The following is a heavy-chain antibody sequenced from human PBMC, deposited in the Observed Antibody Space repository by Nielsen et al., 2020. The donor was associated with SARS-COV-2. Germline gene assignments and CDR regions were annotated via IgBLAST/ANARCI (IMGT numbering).Heavy chain of an antibody. J-gene: IGHJ6*02. V-gene: IGHV3-13*04. D-gene: IGHD5-18*01. CDR3: ARLPHGYSYGRYYYYGMDV. CDR2: LGTSGDT. Sequence: GESLKISCAGSGFTFSSYDMHWVRQGTGKGLEWVSGLGTSGDTYYADSVKGRFTISRENAKNSLYLQMNSLRAGDTAVYYCARLPHGYSYGRYYYYGMDVWGQGTTVTVSS. CDR1: GFTFSSYD.